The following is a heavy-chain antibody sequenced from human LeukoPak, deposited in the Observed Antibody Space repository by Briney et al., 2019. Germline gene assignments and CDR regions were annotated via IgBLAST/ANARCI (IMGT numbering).Heavy chain of an antibody. J-gene: IGHJ4*02. V-gene: IGHV3-23*01. CDR3: AAISYSGTWPVGY. CDR1: GFTFSSYA. Sequence: LSGGSLRLSCAASGFTFSSYAMSWVRQAPGEGLEWVSGTSAGGDTTYTADSVRGRFTISRDNSNNTLYLQMNILTAEDTAVYYCAAISYSGTWPVGYWGQGILVTVTA. CDR2: TSAGGDTT. D-gene: IGHD6-6*01.